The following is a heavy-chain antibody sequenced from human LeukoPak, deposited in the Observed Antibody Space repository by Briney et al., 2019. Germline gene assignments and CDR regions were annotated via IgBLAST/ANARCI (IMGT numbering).Heavy chain of an antibody. CDR3: ARGGADYYDSSGYSLDY. J-gene: IGHJ4*02. V-gene: IGHV4-61*02. CDR1: GGSISSGSYY. Sequence: PSETLSLTCTVSGGSISSGSYYWSWIRQPAGKGLEWIGRIYTSGSTNYNPSLKSRVTISVDTSKNQFSLKLSSVTAADTAVYYCARGGADYYDSSGYSLDYWGQGTLVTVSS. CDR2: IYTSGST. D-gene: IGHD3-22*01.